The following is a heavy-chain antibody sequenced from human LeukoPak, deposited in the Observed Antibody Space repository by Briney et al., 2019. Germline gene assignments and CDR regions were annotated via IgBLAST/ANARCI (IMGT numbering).Heavy chain of an antibody. CDR1: GGTFSSYA. J-gene: IGHJ4*02. CDR3: ARAPPSRYCSSTSRFSYYFDY. CDR2: IIPIFGTA. D-gene: IGHD2-2*01. V-gene: IGHV1-69*01. Sequence: RASVKVSCKASGGTFSSYAISWVRQAPGQGLEWMGGIIPIFGTANYAQKFQGRVTITADESTSTAYMELSSLRSEDTAVYYCARAPPSRYCSSTSRFSYYFDYWGQGTLVTVSS.